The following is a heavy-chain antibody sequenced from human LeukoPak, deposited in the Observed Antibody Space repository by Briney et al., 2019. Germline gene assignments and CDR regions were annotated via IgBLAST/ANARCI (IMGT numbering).Heavy chain of an antibody. D-gene: IGHD2-8*02. J-gene: IGHJ4*02. CDR1: GFTFSSYW. Sequence: GGSLRLSCVASGFTFSSYWMHWVRQDPRKGLVWVSRISGDGRNINYADSVKGRFTISRDNSKNILYLQMNSLRVEDTALYYCALDCCTGSRFDHWGQGTLVTVPS. CDR2: ISGDGRNI. CDR3: ALDCCTGSRFDH. V-gene: IGHV3-74*01.